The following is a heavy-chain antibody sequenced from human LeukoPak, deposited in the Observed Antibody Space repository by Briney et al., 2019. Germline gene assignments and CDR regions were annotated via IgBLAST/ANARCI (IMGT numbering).Heavy chain of an antibody. J-gene: IGHJ5*02. V-gene: IGHV3-30*18. D-gene: IGHD4-17*01. CDR3: AKGARGDTVTSIVGPNWFDP. Sequence: GGSLRLSCAASGITFRSYGMHWVRQAPGKGLEWVAVISYDGSHKYYADSVKGRFSISRDNSKNTLYLQMNSLRADDTAVYYCAKGARGDTVTSIVGPNWFDPSGQGTLVTVSS. CDR2: ISYDGSHK. CDR1: GITFRSYG.